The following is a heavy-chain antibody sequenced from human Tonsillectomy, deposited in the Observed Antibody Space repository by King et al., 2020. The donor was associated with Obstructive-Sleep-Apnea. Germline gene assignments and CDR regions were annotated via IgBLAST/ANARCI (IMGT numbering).Heavy chain of an antibody. V-gene: IGHV4-34*01. J-gene: IGHJ4*02. CDR2: INHIGNT. Sequence: QLQQWGAGRLKPSETLSLTCAVYGGSFSDYYWSWIRKPPGKGLEWIGEINHIGNTNYNPSLNSRVTIAVDTSKNQFSLKLSSVTAADTAMYYFAKGSSSWYPDYFDYWGQGTLVTVSS. CDR1: GGSFSDYY. D-gene: IGHD6-13*01. CDR3: AKGSSSWYPDYFDY.